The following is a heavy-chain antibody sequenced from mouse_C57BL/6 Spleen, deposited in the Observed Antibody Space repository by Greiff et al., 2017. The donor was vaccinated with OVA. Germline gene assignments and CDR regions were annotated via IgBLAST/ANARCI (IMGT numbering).Heavy chain of an antibody. D-gene: IGHD1-1*01. CDR3: TRRYGSSYGYFDV. CDR1: GYTFTDYE. J-gene: IGHJ1*03. CDR2: IDPETGGT. V-gene: IGHV1-15*01. Sequence: QVQLQQSGAELVRPGASVTLSCKASGYTFTDYEMHWVKQTPVHGLEWIGAIDPETGGTAYNHKFKGKAILTADKSSSTAYMELRSLTSEDSAVYYCTRRYGSSYGYFDVWGTGTTVTVSS.